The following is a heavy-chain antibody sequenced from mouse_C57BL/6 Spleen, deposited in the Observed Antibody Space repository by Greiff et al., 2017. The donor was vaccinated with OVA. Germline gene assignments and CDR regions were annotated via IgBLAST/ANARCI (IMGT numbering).Heavy chain of an antibody. V-gene: IGHV1-80*01. J-gene: IGHJ2*01. CDR2: IYPGDGDT. Sequence: QVQLKQSGAELVKPGASVKISCKASGYAFSSYWMNWVKQRPGKGLEWIGQIYPGDGDTNYNGKFKGKATLTADKSSSTAYMQLSSLTSEDSAVYFCARWDDYDGYYFDYWGQGTTLTVSS. CDR1: GYAFSSYW. CDR3: ARWDDYDGYYFDY. D-gene: IGHD2-4*01.